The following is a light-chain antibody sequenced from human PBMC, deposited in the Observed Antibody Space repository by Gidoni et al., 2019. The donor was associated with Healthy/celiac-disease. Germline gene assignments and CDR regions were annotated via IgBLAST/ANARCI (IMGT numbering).Light chain of an antibody. V-gene: IGKV1-5*03. Sequence: EIQVTQSPSTLSASVGDRVTITCRARQSISSWLAWYQQKPGKAPKLLIYKASSLESGVPSRFSGSGSGTEFTLTISSLQPDDFATYYCQQYNSYPWTFGQGTKVEIK. CDR3: QQYNSYPWT. J-gene: IGKJ1*01. CDR2: KAS. CDR1: QSISSW.